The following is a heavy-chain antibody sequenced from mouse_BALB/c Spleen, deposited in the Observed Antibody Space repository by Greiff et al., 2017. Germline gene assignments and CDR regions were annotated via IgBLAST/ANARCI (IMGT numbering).Heavy chain of an antibody. CDR3: NVNWDGLDY. V-gene: IGHV14-4*02. J-gene: IGHJ3*01. CDR2: IDPKNGDT. CDR1: GFNITDYY. D-gene: IGHD4-1*01. Sequence: VQLQQSGAELVRSGASVKLSCTASGFNITDYYMHWVKQRPEQGLEWIGWIDPKNGDTEYAPKFQGKATLTADTSSNTAYCQLSSLTSEDNAVNYCNVNWDGLDYWGQGTVVTVSA.